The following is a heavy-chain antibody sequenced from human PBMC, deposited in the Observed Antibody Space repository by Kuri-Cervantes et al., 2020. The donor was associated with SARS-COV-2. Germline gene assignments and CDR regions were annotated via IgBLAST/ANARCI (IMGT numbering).Heavy chain of an antibody. V-gene: IGHV3-49*04. D-gene: IGHD3-10*01. CDR3: TRVKLLWFGELS. J-gene: IGHJ4*02. CDR1: GFTFGDYA. Sequence: GESLKISCTASGFTFGDYAMSWVRQAPGKGLEWVGFIRSKAYGGTTEYAASVKGRFTISRDDSKSIAYLQMNSLKTEDTAVYYCTRVKLLWFGELSWGQGTLVTVSS. CDR2: IRSKAYGGTT.